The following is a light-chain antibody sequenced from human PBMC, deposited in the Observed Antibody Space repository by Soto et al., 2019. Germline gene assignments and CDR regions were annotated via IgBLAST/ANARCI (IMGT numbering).Light chain of an antibody. Sequence: AIRMTQSPSSLSASTGDRVTITCRASQGISSYLAWYQQKPGKAPKLLIYAASTLQSGVPSRFSGSGSGTDFTLTISCLQSEDFATYDCQQYYSYLAITFGQGTRLEIK. J-gene: IGKJ5*01. CDR1: QGISSY. CDR3: QQYYSYLAIT. CDR2: AAS. V-gene: IGKV1-8*01.